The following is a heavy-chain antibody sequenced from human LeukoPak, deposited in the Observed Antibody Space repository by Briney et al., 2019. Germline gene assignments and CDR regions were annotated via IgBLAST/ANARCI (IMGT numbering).Heavy chain of an antibody. CDR2: IYASGGA. Sequence: GGSVRLSCVASGFDVNVNFMIWVRQAPGQGLERISIIYASGGAYHAESVKGRFSAFRDTSKNTIFLQMNNLRAGDTAMYYCVRRHDYWGQGTLVTVSS. CDR3: VRRHDY. J-gene: IGHJ4*02. CDR1: GFDVNVNF. V-gene: IGHV3-53*01.